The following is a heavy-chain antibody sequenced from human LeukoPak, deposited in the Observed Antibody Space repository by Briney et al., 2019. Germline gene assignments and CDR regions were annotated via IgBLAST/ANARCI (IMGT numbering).Heavy chain of an antibody. CDR1: GFTFSSYG. D-gene: IGHD3-22*01. CDR3: ARDLLFQDYYDSSGYLDY. CDR2: IWYDGSNK. J-gene: IGHJ4*02. Sequence: GGSLRLSCAASGFTFSSYGMHWVRQAPGKGLGWVAVIWYDGSNKYYADSVKGRFTISRDNSKNTLYLQMNSLRAEDTAVYYCARDLLFQDYYDSSGYLDYWGQGTLVTVSS. V-gene: IGHV3-33*01.